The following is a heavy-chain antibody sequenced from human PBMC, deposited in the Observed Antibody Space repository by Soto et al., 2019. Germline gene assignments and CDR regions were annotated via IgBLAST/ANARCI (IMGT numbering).Heavy chain of an antibody. CDR1: GFTFSSYS. Sequence: EVQMVEPGGGLVQPGGSLRLSCAASGFTFSSYSMHWVRQAPGKGLEWVSYISSSSSTIYYADSVKGRFTISRDNAKNPLYLQMNHLRDEDTAVYYCARDHMGRGFIGDVHFDYWGQGTLVTVSS. CDR3: ARDHMGRGFIGDVHFDY. V-gene: IGHV3-48*02. CDR2: ISSSSSTI. J-gene: IGHJ4*02. D-gene: IGHD3-10*01.